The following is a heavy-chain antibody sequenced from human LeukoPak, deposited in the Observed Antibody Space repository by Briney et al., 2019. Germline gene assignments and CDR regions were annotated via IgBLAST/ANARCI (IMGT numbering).Heavy chain of an antibody. Sequence: SETLSLTCAVYGGSFSGYYWSWIRQPAGKGLEWIGRIYSSRSIYNPSLKSRVTMSVDTSKNQFSLKLSSVTAADTAVYYCARAAGRDTTSGLDFDYWGQGILVTVSS. J-gene: IGHJ4*02. CDR2: IYSSRS. CDR1: GGSFSGYY. V-gene: IGHV4-59*10. CDR3: ARAAGRDTTSGLDFDY. D-gene: IGHD1-26*01.